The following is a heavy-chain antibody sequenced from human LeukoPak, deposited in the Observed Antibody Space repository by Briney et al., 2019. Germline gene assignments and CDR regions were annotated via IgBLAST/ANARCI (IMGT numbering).Heavy chain of an antibody. CDR2: IYYSGST. J-gene: IGHJ6*03. V-gene: IGHV4-39*02. D-gene: IGHD5-24*01. Sequence: SETLSLTCTVSGGSISSSSYYWGWIRQPPGKGLEWIGSIYYSGSTYYNPSLKSRVTISVDTSKNQFSLKLSSVTAADTAVYYCARDRDGYNLYYMDVWGKGTTVTVSS. CDR3: ARDRDGYNLYYMDV. CDR1: GGSISSSSYY.